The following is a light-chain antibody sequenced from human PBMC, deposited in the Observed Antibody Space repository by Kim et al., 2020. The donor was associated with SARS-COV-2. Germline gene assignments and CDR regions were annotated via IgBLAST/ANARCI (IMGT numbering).Light chain of an antibody. Sequence: LSPGERAPLSCRASQSVSTLLAWYQQKPGQAPRLLIDLASNRATGIPARFSGSGSGTDFTLTISSLEPEDFAVYYCHQRSAWPVTFGQGTRLEIK. CDR1: QSVSTL. CDR2: LAS. CDR3: HQRSAWPVT. V-gene: IGKV3-11*01. J-gene: IGKJ5*01.